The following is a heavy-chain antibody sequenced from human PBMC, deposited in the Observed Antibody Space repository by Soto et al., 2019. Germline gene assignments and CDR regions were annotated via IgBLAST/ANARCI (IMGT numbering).Heavy chain of an antibody. CDR1: GFTFSSYA. Sequence: EVQLLESGGGLVQPGGSRRLSCAASGFTFSSYAMSWVRQAPGKGLEWVSGITGSGSSTYYADSVKGRFTISRGNSKNTLYLQMNSLRAEDTAVYYCAKPGSGYDILTGYYDPYYYYMDVWGKGTTVTVSS. V-gene: IGHV3-23*01. J-gene: IGHJ6*03. CDR2: ITGSGSST. CDR3: AKPGSGYDILTGYYDPYYYYMDV. D-gene: IGHD3-9*01.